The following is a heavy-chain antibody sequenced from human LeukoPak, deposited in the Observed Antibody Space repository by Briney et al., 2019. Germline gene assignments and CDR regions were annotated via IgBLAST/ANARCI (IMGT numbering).Heavy chain of an antibody. D-gene: IGHD2-21*01. J-gene: IGHJ4*02. CDR2: IKQDGSDK. V-gene: IGHV3-7*01. Sequence: PGGSLRLSCVASGLTFSSDWMTWVRQAPGKGLEWVANIKQDGSDKNYMDSVKGRFTISRDNAKNSLYLQMNSLRAEDTAVYYCARSRCGGECYATGLWGQGTLVTVSS. CDR3: ARSRCGGECYATGL. CDR1: GLTFSSDW.